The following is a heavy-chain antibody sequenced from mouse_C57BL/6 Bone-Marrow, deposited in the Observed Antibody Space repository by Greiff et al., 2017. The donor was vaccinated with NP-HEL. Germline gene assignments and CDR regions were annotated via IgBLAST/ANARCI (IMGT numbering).Heavy chain of an antibody. D-gene: IGHD1-1*01. CDR2: IDPEDGDT. CDR3: TPHYYGSSYGFDY. V-gene: IGHV14-1*01. CDR1: GFNIKDYY. J-gene: IGHJ2*01. Sequence: EVQLQQSGAELVRPGASVKLSCTASGFNIKDYYMHWVKQRPEQGLEWIGRIDPEDGDTEYAPKFQGKATMTADTSSNTAYLQLSSLTSEDTAGYYCTPHYYGSSYGFDYWGQGTTLTVSS.